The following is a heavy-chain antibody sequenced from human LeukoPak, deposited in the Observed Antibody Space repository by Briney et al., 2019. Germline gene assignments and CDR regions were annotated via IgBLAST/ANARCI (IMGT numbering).Heavy chain of an antibody. J-gene: IGHJ4*02. D-gene: IGHD3-16*02. CDR3: AKDRGGSLRLGELSPIDY. V-gene: IGHV3-23*01. CDR1: GFTFSSYG. Sequence: GGTLRLSCAASGFTFSSYGMSWVRQAPGKGLEWVSAISGSGGSTYYADSVKGRFTISRDNSKNTLYLQMNSLRAEDTAVYYCAKDRGGSLRLGELSPIDYWGQGTLVTVSS. CDR2: ISGSGGST.